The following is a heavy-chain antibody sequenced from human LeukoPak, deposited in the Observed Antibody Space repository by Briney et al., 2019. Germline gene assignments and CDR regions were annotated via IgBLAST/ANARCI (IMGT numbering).Heavy chain of an antibody. Sequence: GGSLRLSRSASGFTFNRFYLDWVRQAPGKGLECVSHISSNGATTYYADSVKGRFTISRDNSKNTLYLQMSSLRADDTAVYYCVKDRSIAAPNNDFFDSWGQGALVTVSS. J-gene: IGHJ4*02. CDR1: GFTFNRFY. V-gene: IGHV3-64D*06. CDR2: ISSNGATT. D-gene: IGHD6-6*01. CDR3: VKDRSIAAPNNDFFDS.